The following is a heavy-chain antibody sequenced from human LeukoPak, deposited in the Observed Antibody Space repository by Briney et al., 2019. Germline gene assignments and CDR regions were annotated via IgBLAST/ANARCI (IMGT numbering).Heavy chain of an antibody. CDR2: ISSSSSYI. CDR3: ARDEGAGYDFWSGYYTVAFDI. CDR1: GFTVSRNY. V-gene: IGHV3-21*01. Sequence: GGSLRLSCAASGFTVSRNYMSWVRQAPGKGLEWVSSISSSSSYIYYADSVKGRFTISRDNAKNSLYLQMNSLRAEDTAVYYCARDEGAGYDFWSGYYTVAFDIWGQGTMVTVSS. D-gene: IGHD3-3*01. J-gene: IGHJ3*02.